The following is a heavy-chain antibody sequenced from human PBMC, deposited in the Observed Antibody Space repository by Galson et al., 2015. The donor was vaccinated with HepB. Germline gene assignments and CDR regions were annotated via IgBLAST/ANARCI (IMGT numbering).Heavy chain of an antibody. CDR2: IRSRTYGGTT. V-gene: IGHV3-49*03. CDR3: SSVQFQQMPRYFYYDLDV. D-gene: IGHD6-13*01. Sequence: SLRLSCASSGFTFDDYGINWFRQAPGKGLEWVGVIRSRTYGGTTDYAASVKGRFTISRDDSKSIAYLHMNSLKTEDTAVYYCSSVQFQQMPRYFYYDLDVWGQGTTVTVSS. CDR1: GFTFDDYG. J-gene: IGHJ6*02.